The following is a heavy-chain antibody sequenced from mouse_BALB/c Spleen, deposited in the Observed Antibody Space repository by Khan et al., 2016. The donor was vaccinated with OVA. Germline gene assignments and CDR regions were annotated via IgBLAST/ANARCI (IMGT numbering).Heavy chain of an antibody. J-gene: IGHJ2*01. CDR2: IHPHFGEA. Sequence: EVQLQQSGPELVKPGASVKISCKASGYSFTGYFMNWVMQSHGKSLEWIGRIHPHFGEAFYNPTFKDKVTLTVDESSSTAHMELRSLASEDSEGYDCARVDGSDFDYWGQGTALTVSS. CDR3: ARVDGSDFDY. D-gene: IGHD1-1*01. V-gene: IGHV1-20*02. CDR1: GYSFTGYF.